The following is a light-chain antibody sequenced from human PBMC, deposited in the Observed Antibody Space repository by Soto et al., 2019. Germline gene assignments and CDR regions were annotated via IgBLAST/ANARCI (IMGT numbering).Light chain of an antibody. V-gene: IGLV2-14*01. Sequence: QSVLTQPASVSGSPGQSITISCTGTSSDVGGYNYVSWYQQHPGKAPKLMIYDVSNRPSGVSNRFSGSTSGNTASLTISGLQAEDEADYYCSSYTSSSTPLYVFGPGTKVTVL. CDR3: SSYTSSSTPLYV. J-gene: IGLJ1*01. CDR2: DVS. CDR1: SSDVGGYNY.